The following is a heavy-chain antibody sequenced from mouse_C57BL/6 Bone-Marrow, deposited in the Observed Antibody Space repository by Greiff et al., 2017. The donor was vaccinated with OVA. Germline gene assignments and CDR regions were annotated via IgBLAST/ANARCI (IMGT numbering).Heavy chain of an antibody. J-gene: IGHJ4*01. CDR3: ARGGGIYYYGSSYAMDY. Sequence: VQLQQSGSELRSPGSSVKLSCKDFDSEVFPIAYMSWVRQKPGHGFEWIGGILPSIGRTIYGEKFEDKATLDADTLSNTAYLELNSLTSEDSAIYYGARGGGIYYYGSSYAMDYWGQGTSVTVSS. CDR2: ILPSIGRT. CDR1: DSEVFPIAY. D-gene: IGHD1-1*01. V-gene: IGHV15-2*01.